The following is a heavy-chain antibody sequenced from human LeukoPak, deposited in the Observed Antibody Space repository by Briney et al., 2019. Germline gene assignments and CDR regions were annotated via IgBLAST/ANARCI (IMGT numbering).Heavy chain of an antibody. J-gene: IGHJ4*02. D-gene: IGHD3-22*01. Sequence: GGSLRLSCAASGFTFSSYAMSWVRQAPGQGLEWVSVISGSGGSTFYADSVKGRFTIPRDNSRNTLYLQMNSLRAEDTAVYYCAKDEANDSSGYYGPLDYWGQGTLVTVSS. CDR2: ISGSGGST. CDR3: AKDEANDSSGYYGPLDY. CDR1: GFTFSSYA. V-gene: IGHV3-23*01.